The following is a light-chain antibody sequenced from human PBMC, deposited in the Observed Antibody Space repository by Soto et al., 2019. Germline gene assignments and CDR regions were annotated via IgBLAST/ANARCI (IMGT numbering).Light chain of an antibody. V-gene: IGLV2-23*01. CDR2: EGT. CDR3: RSYAGSSNSVV. CDR1: SKDVGGYNV. J-gene: IGLJ2*01. Sequence: QSALTQPASVSGSPGQSITMSCTGTSKDVGGYNVVSWYQQYPGKAPKLMIYEGTKRPSGVANRFSGSKSGNTASLTISGLQAEDEADYCCRSYAGSSNSVVFGRGTKRTVL.